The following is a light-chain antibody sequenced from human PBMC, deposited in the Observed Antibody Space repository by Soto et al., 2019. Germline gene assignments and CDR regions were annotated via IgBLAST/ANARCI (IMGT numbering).Light chain of an antibody. Sequence: EIVLTQSPATLSLSPGERATLSCRASQSVRIYLAWYQQKPGQAPRLIISDATDRATGIPDRFSGSGSETDFTLTISSLEPEDFAMYYCQHRRDWPLTFGGGTRVEMK. CDR2: DAT. CDR1: QSVRIY. J-gene: IGKJ4*01. V-gene: IGKV3-11*01. CDR3: QHRRDWPLT.